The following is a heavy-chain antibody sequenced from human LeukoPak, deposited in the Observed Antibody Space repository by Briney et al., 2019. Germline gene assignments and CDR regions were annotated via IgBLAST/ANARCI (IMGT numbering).Heavy chain of an antibody. D-gene: IGHD4-23*01. J-gene: IGHJ4*02. CDR2: IYYSGST. V-gene: IGHV4-39*07. CDR3: ARGVVRMPFDY. CDR1: GGSISSSSYY. Sequence: SSETLSLTCTVSGGSISSSSYYWGWIRQPPGKGLEWIGSIYYSGSTYYNPSLKSRVTISVDTSKNQFSLKLSSVTAADTAVYYCARGVVRMPFDYWGQGTLVTVSS.